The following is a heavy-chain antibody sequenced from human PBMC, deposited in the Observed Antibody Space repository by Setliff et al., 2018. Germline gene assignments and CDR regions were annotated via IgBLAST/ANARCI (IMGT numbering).Heavy chain of an antibody. CDR2: ISTSSTII. J-gene: IGHJ6*03. D-gene: IGHD3-22*01. CDR1: GLRFSDAW. Sequence: GGSLRLSCAVSGLRFSDAWVSWVRQAPGKGLEWISYISTSSTIIYYADSVKGRFTISRDNANHSLHLQMNSLRAEDTAVYFCARLALTGYDTSGYYYALDYYYYMDVWGKGTTVTVSS. CDR3: ARLALTGYDTSGYYYALDYYYYMDV. V-gene: IGHV3-48*01.